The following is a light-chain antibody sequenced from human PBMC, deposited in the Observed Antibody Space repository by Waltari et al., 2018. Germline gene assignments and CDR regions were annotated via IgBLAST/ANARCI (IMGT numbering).Light chain of an antibody. CDR2: RNN. V-gene: IGLV10-54*04. CDR3: SAWDSSLSAWV. J-gene: IGLJ3*02. CDR1: SNNVGNKG. Sequence: QAGLTQPPSVSKGLRQTATLTCTGNSNNVGNKGAAWLQQHQGHPLKLLSHRNNNRPSGISERFSASRSGNTASLTITGLQPEDEADYYCSAWDSSLSAWVFGGGTKLTVL.